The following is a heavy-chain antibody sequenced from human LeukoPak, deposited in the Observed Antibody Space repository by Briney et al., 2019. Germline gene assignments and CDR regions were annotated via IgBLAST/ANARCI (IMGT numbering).Heavy chain of an antibody. J-gene: IGHJ4*02. Sequence: SVKVSCKASGGTFSSYAISWVRQAPGQGLEWMGGIIPIFGTADYAQKFQGRVTITADESTSTAYMELSSLRSEDTAVYYCASVPDTAMVTVDYWGQGTLVTVSS. CDR3: ASVPDTAMVTVDY. CDR2: IIPIFGTA. V-gene: IGHV1-69*13. D-gene: IGHD5-18*01. CDR1: GGTFSSYA.